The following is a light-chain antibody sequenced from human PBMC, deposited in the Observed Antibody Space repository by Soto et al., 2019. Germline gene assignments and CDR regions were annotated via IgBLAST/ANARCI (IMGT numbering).Light chain of an antibody. V-gene: IGLV2-14*01. CDR3: SSYTSSSTYVV. Sequence: QSALTQPASVSGSPGQSITISCTGTSSEVGGYNYVSWYQQHPGKAPKLMIYEVSNRPSGVSNRFSGSKSGNTASLTISGLQAEDEADYYCSSYTSSSTYVVFGGGTQVTVL. CDR2: EVS. CDR1: SSEVGGYNY. J-gene: IGLJ2*01.